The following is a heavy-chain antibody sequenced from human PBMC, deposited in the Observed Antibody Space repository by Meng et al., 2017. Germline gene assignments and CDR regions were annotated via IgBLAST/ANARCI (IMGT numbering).Heavy chain of an antibody. CDR2: INHSGST. CDR3: ARRRGGSSDWFDP. Sequence: QVQLPQWGGGLLKPSETLSLTCAVYGGSFSGYYWSWIRQPPGKGLEWIGDINHSGSTNYNPSLKSRVTISVDTSKNQFSLKLSSVTAADTAVYYCARRRGGSSDWFDPWGQGTLVTVSS. D-gene: IGHD6-6*01. V-gene: IGHV4-34*01. J-gene: IGHJ5*02. CDR1: GGSFSGYY.